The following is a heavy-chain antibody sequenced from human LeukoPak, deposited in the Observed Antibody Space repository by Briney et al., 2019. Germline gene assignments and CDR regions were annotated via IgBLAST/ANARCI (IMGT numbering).Heavy chain of an antibody. CDR1: GGSFSGYY. CDR2: INHSGST. CDR3: ARDNGGYYGSGSYYPRDAFDI. Sequence: SETLSLTCAVYGGSFSGYYWSWIRQPPGKGLEWIGEINHSGSTNYNPSLKSRVTISVDTSKNQFSLKLSSVTAADTAVYYCARDNGGYYGSGSYYPRDAFDIWGQGTMVTVSS. J-gene: IGHJ3*02. V-gene: IGHV4-34*01. D-gene: IGHD3-10*01.